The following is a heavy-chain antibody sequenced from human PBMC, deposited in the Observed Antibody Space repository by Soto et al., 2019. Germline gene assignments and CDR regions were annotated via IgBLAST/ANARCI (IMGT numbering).Heavy chain of an antibody. CDR1: GFTFSSYG. Sequence: QVQLVESGGGVVQPGRSLRLSCAASGFTFSSYGMHWVRQAPGKGLEWVAVIWYDGSNKYYADSVKGRFTISRDNSKNTLYLQMNSLRAEDTAVYYCARGYAVGATDYWGQGTLVTVSS. J-gene: IGHJ4*02. V-gene: IGHV3-33*01. D-gene: IGHD1-26*01. CDR3: ARGYAVGATDY. CDR2: IWYDGSNK.